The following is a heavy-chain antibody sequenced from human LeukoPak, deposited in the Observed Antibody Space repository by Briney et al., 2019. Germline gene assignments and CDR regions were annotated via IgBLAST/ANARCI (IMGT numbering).Heavy chain of an antibody. V-gene: IGHV3-74*01. J-gene: IGHJ3*02. Sequence: GGSLRLSCAASGFPFSTSWVHWVRQAPGKGLLWVSRISRDGGTTEYADSVKGRFAISRDNAKNTLYLQMNSLRAEDTAVYYCAARFRDGLDIWGQGTMVTVSS. CDR3: AARFRDGLDI. CDR1: GFPFSTSW. CDR2: ISRDGGTT.